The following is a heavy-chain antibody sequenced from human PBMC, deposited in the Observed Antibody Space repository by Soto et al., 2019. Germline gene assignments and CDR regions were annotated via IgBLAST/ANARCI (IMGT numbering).Heavy chain of an antibody. D-gene: IGHD3-10*01. CDR2: IYYSGST. J-gene: IGHJ6*02. CDR3: ARSYSYYYGSGSYYNAGYYYGMDV. CDR1: GGSISSYY. V-gene: IGHV4-59*08. Sequence: PSETLSLTCTVSGGSISSYYWSWIRQPPGKGLEWIGYIYYSGSTNYNPSLKSRVTIAVDTSKNQFSLKLSSVTAADTAVYYCARSYSYYYGSGSYYNAGYYYGMDVWGQGTTVTVSS.